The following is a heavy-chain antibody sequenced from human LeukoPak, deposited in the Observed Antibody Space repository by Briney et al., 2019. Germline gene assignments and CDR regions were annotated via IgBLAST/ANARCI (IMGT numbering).Heavy chain of an antibody. CDR3: ARWLGTAMVSVPGAFDI. D-gene: IGHD5-18*01. Sequence: PGGSLRLSCAASGFTFSSYAMHWVRQAPGKGLEYVSAISSNGGSTYYANSVKGRFTISRDNSKNTLYLQMNSLRAEDTAVYYCARWLGTAMVSVPGAFDIWGQGTMVTVSS. J-gene: IGHJ3*02. CDR1: GFTFSSYA. V-gene: IGHV3-64*01. CDR2: ISSNGGST.